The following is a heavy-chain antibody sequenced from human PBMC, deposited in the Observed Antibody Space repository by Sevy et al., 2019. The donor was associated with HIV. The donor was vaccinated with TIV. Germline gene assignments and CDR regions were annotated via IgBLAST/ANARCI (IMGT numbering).Heavy chain of an antibody. J-gene: IGHJ4*02. D-gene: IGHD4-17*01. CDR3: ARDLPPSATTVAHFDY. CDR2: ISHSGGAI. Sequence: GGSLRLSCAASGFIFSRYEMNWVRQAPGKGLEWVSYISHSGGAINYADSVKGRFTVSRDNAKNSLYLQMDSLRAEDTAVYYCARDLPPSATTVAHFDYWGQGPLVTVSS. V-gene: IGHV3-48*03. CDR1: GFIFSRYE.